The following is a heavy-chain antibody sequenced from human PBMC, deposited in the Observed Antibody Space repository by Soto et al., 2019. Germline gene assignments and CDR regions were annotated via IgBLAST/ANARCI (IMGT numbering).Heavy chain of an antibody. V-gene: IGHV1-18*01. CDR3: TRDRQFAL. J-gene: IGHJ4*02. CDR2: ISPSNGNT. CDR1: GYTFTNYG. Sequence: ASVKVSCKASGYTFTNYGISWVRQAPGQGLEGMGWISPSNGNTNYAQNLQDRDTMTTDTSTNTAYTELRTRTSCDTPWSYWTRDRQFALWGQGTLVTVSS.